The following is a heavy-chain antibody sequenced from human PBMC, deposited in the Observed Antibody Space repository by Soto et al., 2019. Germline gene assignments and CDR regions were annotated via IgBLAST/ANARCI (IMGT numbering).Heavy chain of an antibody. D-gene: IGHD6-19*01. Sequence: EVQLLESGGGLVQPGGSLRLSCAASGFTFSSYAMSWVRQAPGKGLEWVSAISGSGGTTYYADSVKGRVTFSRDNSKNTLYLQMNSLRAEDTAVYYGAKAANGWFRAFDIWGQGTMVSVSS. V-gene: IGHV3-23*01. CDR3: AKAANGWFRAFDI. J-gene: IGHJ3*02. CDR1: GFTFSSYA. CDR2: ISGSGGTT.